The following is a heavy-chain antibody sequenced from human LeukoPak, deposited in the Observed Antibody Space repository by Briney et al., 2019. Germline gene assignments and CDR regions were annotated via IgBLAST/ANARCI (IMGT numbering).Heavy chain of an antibody. CDR1: GGSISGYY. Sequence: SETLSLTCTVSGGSISGYYWIWIRQPPGKGLEWIGYIYYSGSTNYNPSLKSRVTISVDASKNQFSLKLSSVTAADTAVYYCARHEVVTRLYDAFDIWGQGTMVTVSS. CDR2: IYYSGST. D-gene: IGHD4-23*01. V-gene: IGHV4-59*08. J-gene: IGHJ3*02. CDR3: ARHEVVTRLYDAFDI.